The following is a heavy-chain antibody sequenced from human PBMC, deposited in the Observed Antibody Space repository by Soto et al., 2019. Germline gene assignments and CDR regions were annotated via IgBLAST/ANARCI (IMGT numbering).Heavy chain of an antibody. V-gene: IGHV5-51*01. D-gene: IGHD3-16*01. J-gene: IGHJ6*02. CDR1: GYSFTSYW. Sequence: PGESLKISCKGSGYSFTSYWIGWVRQMPWKGLEWMGIIYPDDSDTRYSPSFQGQVTISADKSISTAYLQWSSLKASDTAIYYCARYDRQYYRYYGMDVWGQGTTVTVSS. CDR2: IYPDDSDT. CDR3: ARYDRQYYRYYGMDV.